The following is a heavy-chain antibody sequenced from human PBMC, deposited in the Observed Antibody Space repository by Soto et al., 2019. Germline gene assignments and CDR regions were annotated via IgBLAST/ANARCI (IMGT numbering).Heavy chain of an antibody. J-gene: IGHJ4*02. D-gene: IGHD6-13*01. CDR1: GFTFSSYW. CDR3: ARTPVGTTVYRAVAAAGNDY. Sequence: EAQLVESGGGLVQPGGSLRLSCAASGFTFSSYWMSWVRQAPGKGLEWVANIKQDGSEKYYVDSVKGRFTISRDNAKNSLYLQMNSLRAEDTAVYYCARTPVGTTVYRAVAAAGNDYWGQGTLVTVSS. CDR2: IKQDGSEK. V-gene: IGHV3-7*01.